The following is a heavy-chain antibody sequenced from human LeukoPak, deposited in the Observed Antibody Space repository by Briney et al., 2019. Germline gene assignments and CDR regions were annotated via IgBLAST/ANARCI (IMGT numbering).Heavy chain of an antibody. D-gene: IGHD6-19*01. J-gene: IGHJ4*02. Sequence: PSETLSLTCTVSGGSISSSSYYWGWIRQPPGKGLEWIGSIYYSGSTYYNPSLKSRVTISVDTSKNQFSLKLSSVTAADTAVYYCAREWTVAALFDYWGQGTLVTVSS. CDR2: IYYSGST. CDR3: AREWTVAALFDY. V-gene: IGHV4-39*07. CDR1: GGSISSSSYY.